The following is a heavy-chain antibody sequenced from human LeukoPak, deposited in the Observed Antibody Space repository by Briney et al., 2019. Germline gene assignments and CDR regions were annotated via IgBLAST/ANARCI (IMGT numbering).Heavy chain of an antibody. CDR2: IYYSGST. CDR1: GGSISSSSYY. Sequence: SETLSLTCTVSGGSISSSSYYWGWIRQPPGKGLEWIGSIYYSGSTYYNPSLKSRVTISVDTSQNQFSLKLSSVTAADTAVYYCARDILTGSPAYYYYMDVWGKGTTVTVSS. V-gene: IGHV4-39*07. J-gene: IGHJ6*03. D-gene: IGHD3-9*01. CDR3: ARDILTGSPAYYYYMDV.